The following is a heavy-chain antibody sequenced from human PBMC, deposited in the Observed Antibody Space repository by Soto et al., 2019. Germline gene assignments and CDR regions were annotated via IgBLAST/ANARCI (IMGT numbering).Heavy chain of an antibody. J-gene: IGHJ1*01. D-gene: IGHD3-10*01. Sequence: PGGSLRLSCVASGFSFKDHCIHWVRQAPCKGLEWVAAVSTDGVWNKDYADSVKGRFTISRDDSQNTLYLQMNSLRPEDTAVYCCADDFGSGSHPFSEYFLRWGQGTLVTVSS. CDR1: GFSFKDHC. V-gene: IGHV3-30*18. CDR2: VSTDGVWNK. CDR3: ADDFGSGSHPFSEYFLR.